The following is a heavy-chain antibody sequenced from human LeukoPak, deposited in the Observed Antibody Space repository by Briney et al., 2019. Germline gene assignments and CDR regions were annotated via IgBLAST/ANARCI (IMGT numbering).Heavy chain of an antibody. CDR1: GFTFSNYW. Sequence: GGSLRLSCAASGFTFSNYWMHWVRQAPGKGLVWVSRIHSDGSSTTYADSVKGRFTISRDNAKNTLYLQMNTLTAEDTTVYYCAKGGSKAPDYWGQGTLVTVSS. V-gene: IGHV3-74*01. CDR3: AKGGSKAPDY. D-gene: IGHD4-11*01. CDR2: IHSDGSST. J-gene: IGHJ4*02.